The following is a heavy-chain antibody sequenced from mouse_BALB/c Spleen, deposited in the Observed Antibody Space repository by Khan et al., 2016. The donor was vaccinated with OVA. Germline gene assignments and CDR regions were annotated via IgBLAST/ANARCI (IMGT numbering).Heavy chain of an antibody. D-gene: IGHD1-1*01. CDR2: INPSTGYT. V-gene: IGHV1-7*01. CDR3: ARSGLRWDFVY. J-gene: IGHJ2*01. CDR1: GYTFINYW. Sequence: VQLQQSGAELAQPGASVKMSCKASGYTFINYWILWVKQRPGQGLEWIGYINPSTGYTEYHQNFKDKATLTADKSSSTAYMQLSSLTSEDSAVNYCARSGLRWDFVYWGQGTTLTVSS.